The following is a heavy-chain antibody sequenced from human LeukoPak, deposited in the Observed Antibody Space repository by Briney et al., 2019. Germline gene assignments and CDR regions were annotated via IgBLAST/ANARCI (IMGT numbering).Heavy chain of an antibody. D-gene: IGHD5-18*01. J-gene: IGHJ4*02. Sequence: ASVKVSCKASGYTFTSYYMHWVRQAPGQGLEWMGIINPSGGSTSYAQKFQGRVAMTRDTSTSTVYMELSSLRSEDTAVYYCATARSKRGYSYSNSPFDYWGQGTLVTVSS. V-gene: IGHV1-46*01. CDR1: GYTFTSYY. CDR2: INPSGGST. CDR3: ATARSKRGYSYSNSPFDY.